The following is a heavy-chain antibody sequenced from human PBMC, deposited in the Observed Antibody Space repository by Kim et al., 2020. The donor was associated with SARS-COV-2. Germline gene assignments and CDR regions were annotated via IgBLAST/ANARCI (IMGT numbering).Heavy chain of an antibody. CDR2: IYYSGST. CDR1: GGSISSYY. V-gene: IGHV4-59*01. D-gene: IGHD3-3*01. CDR3: ARAAIFGTWDY. Sequence: SETLSLTCTVSGGSISSYYWSWIRQPPGKGLEWIGYIYYSGSTNYNPSLKSRVTISVDTSKNQFSLKLNSVTAADTAVYYCARAAIFGTWDYWGQGTLVTVSS. J-gene: IGHJ4*02.